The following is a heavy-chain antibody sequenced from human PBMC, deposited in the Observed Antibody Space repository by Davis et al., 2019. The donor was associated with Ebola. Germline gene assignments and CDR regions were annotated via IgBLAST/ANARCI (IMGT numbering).Heavy chain of an antibody. D-gene: IGHD3-10*01. Sequence: GESLKISCAASGFTFSGSAMHWVRQASGKGLEWVGRIRSKANSYATAYAASVKGRFTISRDDSKNTAYLQMNSLRAEDTAVYYCAKDRTGVRGVITLVYYYYGMDVWGQGTTVTVSS. V-gene: IGHV3-73*01. CDR3: AKDRTGVRGVITLVYYYYGMDV. CDR2: IRSKANSYAT. CDR1: GFTFSGSA. J-gene: IGHJ6*02.